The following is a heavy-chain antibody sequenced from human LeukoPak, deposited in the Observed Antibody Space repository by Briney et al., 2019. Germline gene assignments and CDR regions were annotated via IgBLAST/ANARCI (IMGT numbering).Heavy chain of an antibody. Sequence: HPGGSLRLSCAASGFTFSGSAMHWVRQASGKGLEWVGRIRSKANSYATAYAASVKGRFTISRDDSKNTAYLQMNSLKTEDTAVYYCTRPGDYGSGGYYMDVWGKGTTVTVSS. D-gene: IGHD3-10*01. CDR2: IRSKANSYAT. V-gene: IGHV3-73*01. CDR3: TRPGDYGSGGYYMDV. CDR1: GFTFSGSA. J-gene: IGHJ6*03.